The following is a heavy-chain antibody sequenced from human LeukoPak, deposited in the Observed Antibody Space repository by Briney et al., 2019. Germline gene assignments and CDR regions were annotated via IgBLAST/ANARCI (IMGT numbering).Heavy chain of an antibody. CDR1: GYTFTGYY. Sequence: ASVKASCKASGYTFTGYYMHWVRQAPGQGLEWMGWINPNSGGTKFAQKFQGRVTMTRDTSISTAYMELSWLRSDDTAVYYCAREGLTAAGTGDDGFDVWGQGKMVTVSS. V-gene: IGHV1-2*02. CDR2: INPNSGGT. D-gene: IGHD6-13*01. J-gene: IGHJ3*01. CDR3: AREGLTAAGTGDDGFDV.